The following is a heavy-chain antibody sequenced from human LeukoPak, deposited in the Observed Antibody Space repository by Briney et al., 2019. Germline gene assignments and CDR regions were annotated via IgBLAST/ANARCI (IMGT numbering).Heavy chain of an antibody. V-gene: IGHV3-23*01. CDR2: ISGSGGST. Sequence: PGGSLRLSCAASGFTFSSYAMSWVRRAPGKGLEWVSAISGSGGSTYYADSVKGRFTISRDNSKNTLYLQMNSLRAEDTAVYYCAKRLAVGGDFDYWGQGTLVTVSS. CDR3: AKRLAVGGDFDY. CDR1: GFTFSSYA. D-gene: IGHD3-10*01. J-gene: IGHJ4*02.